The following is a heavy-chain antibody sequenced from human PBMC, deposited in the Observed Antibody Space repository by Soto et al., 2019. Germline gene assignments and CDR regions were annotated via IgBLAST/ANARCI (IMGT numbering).Heavy chain of an antibody. CDR3: VPSNWFDP. Sequence: PSETLSLTCTVSGASISGYHWSWIRQPPGKGLEWIGYIYYTGSTNYNPSLKSRVTMSVDTSKNQFSLKLSSVTAADTAVYYCVPSNWFDPWGQGTLVTVSS. J-gene: IGHJ5*02. CDR1: GASISGYH. V-gene: IGHV4-59*08. CDR2: IYYTGST.